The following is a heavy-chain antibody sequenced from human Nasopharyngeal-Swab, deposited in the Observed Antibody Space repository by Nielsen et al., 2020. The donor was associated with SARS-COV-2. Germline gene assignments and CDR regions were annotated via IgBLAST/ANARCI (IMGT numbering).Heavy chain of an antibody. V-gene: IGHV1-18*01. J-gene: IGHJ4*01. CDR2: ISAYNGNT. Sequence: WVRQATGQGLEWMGWISAYNGNTNYARKLQGRVTMTTDTSTSTAYMELRSLRSDDTAVYYCARVSAVAEAGDYWGHGTLVTVSS. D-gene: IGHD6-19*01. CDR3: ARVSAVAEAGDY.